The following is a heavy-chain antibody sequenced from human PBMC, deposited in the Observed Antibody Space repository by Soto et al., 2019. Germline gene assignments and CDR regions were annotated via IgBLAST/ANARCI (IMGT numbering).Heavy chain of an antibody. J-gene: IGHJ4*02. V-gene: IGHV4-30-2*01. Sequence: SETLSLTCTVSGASITFGGYSWSWIRQAPGKGLEWIGYINHLETTFYNPSFESRLTLSIDRAKNQFSLKLHSMSAADRAVYFCARGGGSDSFDYWGQGSLVTVSS. CDR2: INHLETT. CDR3: ARGGGSDSFDY. CDR1: GASITFGGYS. D-gene: IGHD1-26*01.